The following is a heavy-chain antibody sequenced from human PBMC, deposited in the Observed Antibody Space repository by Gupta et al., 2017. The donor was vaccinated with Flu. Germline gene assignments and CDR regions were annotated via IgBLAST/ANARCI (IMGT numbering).Heavy chain of an antibody. D-gene: IGHD5-12*01. CDR2: SSSTGSIV. V-gene: IGHV3-11*01. CDR1: GSSVNDYY. J-gene: IGHJ4*02. CDR3: AKERGYGHYYFDY. Sequence: QVQLVVSGGGLVKPGGSLRLPCAASGSSVNDYYGSWIRQAPGKGLEGVLYSSSTGSIVYYADSVKGRFTIARDNAKNSVYLQMNNLRAEDTAVYYCAKERGYGHYYFDYWGQGTLVTVSS.